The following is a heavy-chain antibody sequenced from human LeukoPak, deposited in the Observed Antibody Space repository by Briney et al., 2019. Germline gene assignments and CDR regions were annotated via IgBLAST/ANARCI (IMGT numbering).Heavy chain of an antibody. J-gene: IGHJ3*02. Sequence: ASVKVSCKASGYTFIAYYIHWLRQAPGQGLEWMGRINPNSGGTNYAQKFQGRVTMTRDTSITTAYMELNSLTSDDTAVYYCARWGSGYYDSREAFNMWGQGTMVTVSS. CDR3: ARWGSGYYDSREAFNM. D-gene: IGHD3-22*01. CDR2: INPNSGGT. V-gene: IGHV1-2*06. CDR1: GYTFIAYY.